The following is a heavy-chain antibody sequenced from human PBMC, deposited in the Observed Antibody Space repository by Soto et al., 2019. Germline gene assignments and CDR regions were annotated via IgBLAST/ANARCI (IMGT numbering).Heavy chain of an antibody. V-gene: IGHV4-30-4*01. CDR2: IYYSGST. J-gene: IGHJ6*02. CDR3: ARAPHPEVNYYDSSGYLSPYYYGMDV. CDR1: GGSISSGDYY. D-gene: IGHD3-22*01. Sequence: SETLSLTCTVSGGSISSGDYYWSWIRQPPGKGLEWIGYIYYSGSTYYNPSLKSRVNISVDKSKNQFSLKLSSVTAADTAVYYCARAPHPEVNYYDSSGYLSPYYYGMDVWGQGTTVTVSS.